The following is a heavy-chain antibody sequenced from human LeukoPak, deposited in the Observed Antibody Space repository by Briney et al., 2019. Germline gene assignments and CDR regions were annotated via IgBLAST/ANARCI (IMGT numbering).Heavy chain of an antibody. CDR2: INPSDGTT. CDR1: GYTFISYY. CDR3: ARGPQWLAPLDY. J-gene: IGHJ4*02. D-gene: IGHD6-19*01. Sequence: ASVKVSFTSSGYTFISYYMHWVRQAPGQGLEWMGVINPSDGTTNYAQKFQGRVTITRDTSTTTVYMELNSLKSEDTAVYSCARGPQWLAPLDYWGQGTLVTVSS. V-gene: IGHV1-46*01.